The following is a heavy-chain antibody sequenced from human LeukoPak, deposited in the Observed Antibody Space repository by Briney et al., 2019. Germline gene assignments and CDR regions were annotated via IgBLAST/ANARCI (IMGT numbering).Heavy chain of an antibody. CDR2: INHSGST. V-gene: IGHV4-34*01. J-gene: IGHJ3*02. Sequence: SETLSLTCAVYGGSFSGYYWSWIRQPPGKGLEWIGEINHSGSTNYNPSLKSRVTISLDTSRNQFSLKLNSVTAADTAVYYCAKSNGYGLVDIWGQGTMVTASS. D-gene: IGHD3-10*01. CDR1: GGSFSGYY. CDR3: AKSNGYGLVDI.